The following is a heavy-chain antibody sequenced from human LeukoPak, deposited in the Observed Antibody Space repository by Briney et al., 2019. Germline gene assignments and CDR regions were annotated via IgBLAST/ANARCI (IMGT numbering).Heavy chain of an antibody. CDR3: ARVEYSSSSHYYYYMDV. D-gene: IGHD6-6*01. J-gene: IGHJ6*03. Sequence: ASVKVSCKASGYTFTSYDTNWVRQATGQGLEWMGWMNPNSGNTGYAQKFQGRVTMTRNTSISTAYMELSSLRSEDTAVYYCARVEYSSSSHYYYYMDVWGKGTTVTVSS. V-gene: IGHV1-8*01. CDR2: MNPNSGNT. CDR1: GYTFTSYD.